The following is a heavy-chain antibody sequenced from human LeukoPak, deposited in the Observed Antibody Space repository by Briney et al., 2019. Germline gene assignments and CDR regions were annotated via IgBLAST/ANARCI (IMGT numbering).Heavy chain of an antibody. CDR2: ISSSGTTI. D-gene: IGHD7-27*01. Sequence: GGSLRLSCAASGFSFSNYEMNWVRQAPGKGLEWVSHISSSGTTIDYGDSVRGRVTISRDNAKNSLYLQINSLRADDTAFYYCARDLGGWYFDLWGRGTIVIVSS. V-gene: IGHV3-48*03. CDR1: GFSFSNYE. J-gene: IGHJ2*01. CDR3: ARDLGGWYFDL.